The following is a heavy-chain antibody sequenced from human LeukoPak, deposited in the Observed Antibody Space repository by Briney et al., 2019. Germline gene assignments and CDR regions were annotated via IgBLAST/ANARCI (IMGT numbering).Heavy chain of an antibody. CDR2: INSDGSST. CDR1: GFTFSSYW. CDR3: AREEASDWYFDL. V-gene: IGHV3-74*01. Sequence: GGSLRLSCAASGFTFSSYWMHWVRQAPGKGLVWVSRINSDGSSTTYADSVKGRFTISRDNAKNTLYLQMNSLRAEDTAVYYYAREEASDWYFDLWGRGTLVTVSS. D-gene: IGHD3-3*01. J-gene: IGHJ2*01.